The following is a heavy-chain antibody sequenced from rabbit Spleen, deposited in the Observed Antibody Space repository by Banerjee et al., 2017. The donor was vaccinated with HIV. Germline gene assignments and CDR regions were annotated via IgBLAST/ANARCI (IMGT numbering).Heavy chain of an antibody. V-gene: IGHV1S40*01. CDR1: GVSFSGNSY. CDR3: ARDTSSSFSSYGMDL. Sequence: QSLEESGGDLVKPGASLTLTCIASGVSFSGNSYMCWVRQAPGKGLEWIACIDTGSSGFTYFASWAKGRFTISKTSSTTVTLQMTRLTAADTATYFCARDTSSSFSSYGMDLWGPGTLVTV. CDR2: IDTGSSGFT. D-gene: IGHD1-1*01. J-gene: IGHJ6*01.